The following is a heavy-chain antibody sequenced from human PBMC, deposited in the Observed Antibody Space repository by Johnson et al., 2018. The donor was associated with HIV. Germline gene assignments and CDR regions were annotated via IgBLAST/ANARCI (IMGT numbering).Heavy chain of an antibody. D-gene: IGHD3-9*01. J-gene: IGHJ3*02. CDR2: ISYDGSDK. CDR1: GFTFSSYA. CDR3: AKDLRVFDWFNAYDAFDI. V-gene: IGHV3-30*04. Sequence: QVQLVESGGGVVQPGRSLRLSCAASGFTFSSYAMDWVRQAPGKGLEWVAVISYDGSDKYYADSVKGRFTISRDNSKNTLYLQMNSLRADDTAVYYCAKDLRVFDWFNAYDAFDIWGQGTMVTVSS.